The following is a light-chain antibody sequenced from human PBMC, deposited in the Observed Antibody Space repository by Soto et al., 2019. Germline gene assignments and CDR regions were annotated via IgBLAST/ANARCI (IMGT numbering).Light chain of an antibody. CDR2: GAS. CDR1: QSVSSN. Sequence: DIVMTQSPATLSVSPGARDPFSCRARQSVSSNLAWYQQKPGQAPRLLIYGASIRATGIPARFSGSGSGTEFTLTISTLQSEDFAIYYCQHYNNWPPWTFGQGTKVDI. V-gene: IGKV3-15*01. J-gene: IGKJ1*01. CDR3: QHYNNWPPWT.